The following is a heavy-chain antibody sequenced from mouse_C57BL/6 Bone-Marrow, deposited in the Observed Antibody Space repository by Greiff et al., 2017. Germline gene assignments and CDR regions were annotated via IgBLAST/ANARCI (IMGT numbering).Heavy chain of an antibody. V-gene: IGHV14-4*01. CDR1: GFNITDDY. CDR2: IDPENGDT. Sequence: EVQLQQSGAELVRPGASVKLSCTASGFNITDDYMHWVKQRPEQGLEWIGWIDPENGDTEYASKFQGKATITADTSSSTAYLQLSSLTSEDTAVYYGTTGVWDYWGQGTTLTVSS. D-gene: IGHD2-10*02. J-gene: IGHJ2*01. CDR3: TTGVWDY.